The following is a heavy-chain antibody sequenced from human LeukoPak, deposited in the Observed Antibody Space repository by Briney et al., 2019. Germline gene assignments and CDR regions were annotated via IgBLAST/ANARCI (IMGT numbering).Heavy chain of an antibody. CDR1: GYTFTSYG. CDR2: ISAYNGNT. Sequence: ASVKVSCKASGYTFTSYGISWVRQAPGQGLEWMGWISAYNGNTNYAQKLQGRVTMTTDTSTSTAYMELRSLRSDDTAVYYCAREGYSSSWSTFYYYYYYYMDVWGKGTTVTISS. D-gene: IGHD6-13*01. V-gene: IGHV1-18*01. CDR3: AREGYSSSWSTFYYYYYYYMDV. J-gene: IGHJ6*03.